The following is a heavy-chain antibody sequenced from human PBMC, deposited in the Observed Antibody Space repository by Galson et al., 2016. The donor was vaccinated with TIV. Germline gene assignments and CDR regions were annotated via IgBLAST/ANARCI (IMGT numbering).Heavy chain of an antibody. CDR3: SREKYSGSGF. Sequence: SCKASGYIFTTYYIHWVRQAPGQGLEWMGMLNPSGVTTSYAEKFQDRVTMSMDTSTSTFYMELSSLTSEDTAIYCCSREKYSGSGFWGQGTLVTVSS. CDR2: LNPSGVTT. V-gene: IGHV1-46*01. J-gene: IGHJ4*02. CDR1: GYIFTTYY. D-gene: IGHD5-12*01.